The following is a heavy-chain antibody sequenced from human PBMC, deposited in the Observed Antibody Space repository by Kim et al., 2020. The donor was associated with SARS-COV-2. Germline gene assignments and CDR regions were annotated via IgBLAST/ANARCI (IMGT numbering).Heavy chain of an antibody. CDR3: ARTPFDYGDYYFDY. D-gene: IGHD4-17*01. J-gene: IGHJ4*02. Sequence: SQKFQGRVTITRDTSASTAYMELSSLRSEDTAVYYCARTPFDYGDYYFDYWGQGTLVTVSS. V-gene: IGHV1-3*01.